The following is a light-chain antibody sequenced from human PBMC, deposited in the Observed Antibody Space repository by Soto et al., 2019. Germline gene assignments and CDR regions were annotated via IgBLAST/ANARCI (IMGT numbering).Light chain of an antibody. Sequence: QSALTQPPSASGSPGQSVTISCTGTSSDVGGYKYVSWYQQHPGKAPKLMIFEVNKRPSGVPDRFSGSKSGNTASLTVSGLQAEDEADYYCTSYVGNDIWVFGGGTKLTVL. J-gene: IGLJ3*02. CDR1: SSDVGGYKY. CDR3: TSYVGNDIWV. V-gene: IGLV2-8*01. CDR2: EVN.